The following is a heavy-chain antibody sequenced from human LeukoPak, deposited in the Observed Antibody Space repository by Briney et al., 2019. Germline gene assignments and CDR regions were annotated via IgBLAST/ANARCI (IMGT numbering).Heavy chain of an antibody. V-gene: IGHV5-51*01. J-gene: IGHJ6*03. CDR3: ARHGHCTNGVCYSNYYYYMDV. CDR2: IYPDDSDT. CDR1: GSSFTSYW. D-gene: IGHD2-8*01. Sequence: GESLKISCKGSGSSFTSYWIGWVRQMPGKGLEWIGIIYPDDSDTRYSPSFEGQVIISVDKSISTAYLQWSSLKASDTATYYCARHGHCTNGVCYSNYYYYMDVWGKGTTVTVSS.